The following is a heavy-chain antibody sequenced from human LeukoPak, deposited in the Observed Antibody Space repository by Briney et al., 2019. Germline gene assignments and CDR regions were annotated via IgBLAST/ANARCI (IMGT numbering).Heavy chain of an antibody. CDR1: GGSISSSSYY. V-gene: IGHV4-61*05. Sequence: PSETLSLTCTVSGGSISSSSYYWGWIRQPPGKGLEWIGRIYTSGSTNYNPSLKSRVTMSVDTSKNQFSLKLSSVTAADTAVYYCARGRFLEWLLGYYYYMDVWGKGTTVTVSS. D-gene: IGHD3-3*01. CDR3: ARGRFLEWLLGYYYYMDV. CDR2: IYTSGST. J-gene: IGHJ6*03.